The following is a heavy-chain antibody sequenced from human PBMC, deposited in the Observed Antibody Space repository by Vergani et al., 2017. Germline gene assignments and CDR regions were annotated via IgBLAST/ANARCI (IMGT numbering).Heavy chain of an antibody. Sequence: QVQLVESGGGVVQPGRSLRLSCAASGFTFSSYAMHWVRQAPGKGLEWVAVISYDGSNKYYADSVKGRFTISRDNSKNTLYLQMNSLRAEDTAVYYCAGVPTAYGDYLPFDGWGQGTLVTVSS. CDR3: AGVPTAYGDYLPFDG. J-gene: IGHJ4*02. CDR2: ISYDGSNK. V-gene: IGHV3-30-3*01. D-gene: IGHD4-17*01. CDR1: GFTFSSYA.